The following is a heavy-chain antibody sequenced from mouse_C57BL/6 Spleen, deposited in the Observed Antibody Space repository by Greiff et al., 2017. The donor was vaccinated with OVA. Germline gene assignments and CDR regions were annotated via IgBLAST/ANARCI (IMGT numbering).Heavy chain of an antibody. CDR2: IWWDDDK. Sequence: QVTLKESGPGILQPSQTLSLTCSFSGFSLSTFGMGVGRIRQPSGKGLEWLAHIWWDDDKYYNPALKSRLTISKDTSKNQVFLKIANVDTAETTNYCCAQIERYDLYWYFDVWGTGTTVTVSS. CDR1: GFSLSTFGMG. D-gene: IGHD2-12*01. V-gene: IGHV8-8*01. J-gene: IGHJ1*03. CDR3: AQIERYDLYWYFDV.